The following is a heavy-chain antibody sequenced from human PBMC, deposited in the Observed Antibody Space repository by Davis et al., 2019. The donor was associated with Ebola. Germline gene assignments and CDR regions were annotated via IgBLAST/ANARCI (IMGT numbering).Heavy chain of an antibody. CDR3: ARPVSPGYTYGYYYYDMDV. CDR1: GGSISSSTYY. V-gene: IGHV4-39*01. D-gene: IGHD5-18*01. Sequence: SETLSLTCAVSGGSISSSTYYWGWIRQPPGKGLEWLGSIHNSGPTYYNPSLESRVTISVDTSKNQLSLKLPSVTATATAVYYCARPVSPGYTYGYYYYDMDVWGQGTTVTVSS. CDR2: IHNSGPT. J-gene: IGHJ6*02.